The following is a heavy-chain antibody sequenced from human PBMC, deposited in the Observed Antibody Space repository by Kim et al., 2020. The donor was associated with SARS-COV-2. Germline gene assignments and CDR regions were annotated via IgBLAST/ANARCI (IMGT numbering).Heavy chain of an antibody. D-gene: IGHD5-18*01. Sequence: ASVKVSCKASGYTFTGYYMHWVRQAPGQGLEWMGWINPNSGGTNYAQKFQGRVTMTRDTSISTAYMELSRLRSDDTAVYYCASGFGWGYSYQGFDYWGQGTLVTVSS. CDR2: INPNSGGT. CDR1: GYTFTGYY. V-gene: IGHV1-2*02. J-gene: IGHJ4*02. CDR3: ASGFGWGYSYQGFDY.